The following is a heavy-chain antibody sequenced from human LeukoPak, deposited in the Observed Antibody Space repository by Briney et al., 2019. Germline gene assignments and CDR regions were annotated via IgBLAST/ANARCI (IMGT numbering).Heavy chain of an antibody. Sequence: GGSLRLSCTASGFTFGDYAMSWFRQAPGKGLEWVSYISSSGSTIYYADSVKGRFTFSRDNAKNSLYLQMNSLRAEDTAVYYCARGRGYSGYVYFDYWGQGTLVTVSS. J-gene: IGHJ4*02. CDR1: GFTFGDYA. V-gene: IGHV3-11*01. D-gene: IGHD5-12*01. CDR3: ARGRGYSGYVYFDY. CDR2: ISSSGSTI.